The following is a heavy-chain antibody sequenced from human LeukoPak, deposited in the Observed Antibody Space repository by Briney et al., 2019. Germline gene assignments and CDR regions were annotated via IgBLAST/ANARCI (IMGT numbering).Heavy chain of an antibody. Sequence: PWESLRLSCAASGLTFSSHYWGWIRQAPGKGLEWVSRITGSGTSTYYGDSVNGRFTNSRDNSKNTLYLQMNRLRAEDTAGYYYAKDGGGSLEWLPPMDVWGQGTRVTVSS. CDR1: GLTFSSHY. D-gene: IGHD3-3*01. CDR3: AKDGGGSLEWLPPMDV. V-gene: IGHV3-23*01. CDR2: ITGSGTST. J-gene: IGHJ6*02.